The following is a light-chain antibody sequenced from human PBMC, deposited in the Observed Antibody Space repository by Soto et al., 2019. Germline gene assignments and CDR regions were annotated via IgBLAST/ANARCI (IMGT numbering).Light chain of an antibody. CDR2: SND. CDR1: ASNIGADYG. CDR3: AAWDDILNGWV. J-gene: IGLJ3*02. V-gene: IGLV1-40*01. Sequence: QSVLTQPPSVSGAPGQRVTISCTGSASNIGADYGVHWYQQLPGRAPKLLTHSNDHRPSGVADRFSGSKSGTSASLAISGLQSEDEADYYCAAWDDILNGWVFGGGTKLTVL.